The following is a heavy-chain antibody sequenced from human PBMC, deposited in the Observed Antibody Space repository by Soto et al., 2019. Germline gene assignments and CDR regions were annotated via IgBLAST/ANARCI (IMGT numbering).Heavy chain of an antibody. D-gene: IGHD3-10*01. V-gene: IGHV3-20*01. CDR1: GFTFDDYG. Sequence: GXSLRLSCAASGFTFDDYGLSWFHQVPGKGLEWVSGINRNGGKTGYADSVKGRFTISRDNAKNSLYLQMNSLRAEDTALYHCAREYGSGSSPPWFDPWGQGTLVTVSS. CDR3: AREYGSGSSPPWFDP. J-gene: IGHJ5*02. CDR2: INRNGGKT.